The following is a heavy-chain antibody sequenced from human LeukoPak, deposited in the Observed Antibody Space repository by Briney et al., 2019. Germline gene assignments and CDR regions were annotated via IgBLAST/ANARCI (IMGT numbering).Heavy chain of an antibody. CDR3: ATSIERSTWGSHALDF. V-gene: IGHV3-30*04. CDR2: LSYDGSLK. CDR1: RFTFSDSG. Sequence: GPSLRLSCTVSRFTFSDSGMHWVRQAPGKGLEWMAILSYDGSLKYYADSVKGRFTISRDNSKNTLYLQMNSLRVEDTAVYYCATSIERSTWGSHALDFWGQGTLVTVSS. J-gene: IGHJ4*02. D-gene: IGHD3-16*01.